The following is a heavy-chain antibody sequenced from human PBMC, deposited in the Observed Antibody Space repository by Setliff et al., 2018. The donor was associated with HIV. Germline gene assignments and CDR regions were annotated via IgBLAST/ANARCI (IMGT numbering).Heavy chain of an antibody. D-gene: IGHD1-1*01. V-gene: IGHV1-24*01. Sequence: ASVKVSCKVSGYSLTELSMHWVRQAPGKGLEWMGGFDPDDGETVYAQQFQGRVTMTRDTSTSTAYMELSRLRSDDTAVYYCARKSLTGTNDSWGQGTLVTVSS. J-gene: IGHJ4*02. CDR3: ARKSLTGTNDS. CDR1: GYSLTELS. CDR2: FDPDDGET.